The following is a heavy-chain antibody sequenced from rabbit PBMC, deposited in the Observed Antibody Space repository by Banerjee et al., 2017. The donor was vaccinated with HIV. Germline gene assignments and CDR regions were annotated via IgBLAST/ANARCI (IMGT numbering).Heavy chain of an antibody. CDR3: ARGAGIHYADL. V-gene: IGHV1S40*01. CDR2: IYAGSSGTT. CDR1: GFSFSSSYY. Sequence: QSLEESGGDLVKPGASLTLTCTASGFSFSSSYYICWVRQAPGKGLEWIACIYAGSSGTTHYASWAKGRFTISKTSSTTVTLQMTSLTAADTATYFCARGAGIHYADLWGQGTLVTVS. J-gene: IGHJ3*01. D-gene: IGHD4-2*01.